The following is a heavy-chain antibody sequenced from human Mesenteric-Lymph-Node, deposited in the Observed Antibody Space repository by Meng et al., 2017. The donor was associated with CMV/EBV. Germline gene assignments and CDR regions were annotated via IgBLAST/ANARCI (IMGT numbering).Heavy chain of an antibody. Sequence: VSGASFRNSHYYWGWIRQSPGKGLEWIGNVYFGGHTYYNPSLKSRVTVSMEASRNQVSLKMTSVTAADTAVYYCARRSALLPNWFDPWGQGALVTVSS. D-gene: IGHD2-2*01. V-gene: IGHV4-39*01. CDR2: VYFGGHT. CDR3: ARRSALLPNWFDP. J-gene: IGHJ5*02. CDR1: GASFRNSHYY.